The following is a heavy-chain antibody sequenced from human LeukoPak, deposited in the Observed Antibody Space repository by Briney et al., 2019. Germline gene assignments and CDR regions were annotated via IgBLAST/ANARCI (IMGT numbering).Heavy chain of an antibody. V-gene: IGHV1-8*01. Sequence: SVKVSCKASGYTFTSYDINWVRQATGQGLEWMGWMNPNSGNTGYAQKFQGRVTMTRNTSISTAYMELSSLRSEDTAVYYCARGYSSGWYKAHYYYCGMDVWGQGTTVTVSS. D-gene: IGHD6-19*01. CDR1: GYTFTSYD. CDR2: MNPNSGNT. CDR3: ARGYSSGWYKAHYYYCGMDV. J-gene: IGHJ6*02.